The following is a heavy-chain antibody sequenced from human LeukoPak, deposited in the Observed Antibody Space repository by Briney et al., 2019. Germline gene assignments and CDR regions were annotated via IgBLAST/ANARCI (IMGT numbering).Heavy chain of an antibody. CDR2: IYSSGST. CDR3: ARRGDGGRSFDY. V-gene: IGHV3-53*01. Sequence: GGSLRLSCAASGFNVSNNYMTWVRQAPGKGLEWVSLIYSSGSTYYADSVKGRFTISRDNSRNTLYLQVNSLRAEDTAVYYCARRGDGGRSFDYWGQGTLVTVSS. CDR1: GFNVSNNY. J-gene: IGHJ4*02. D-gene: IGHD4-23*01.